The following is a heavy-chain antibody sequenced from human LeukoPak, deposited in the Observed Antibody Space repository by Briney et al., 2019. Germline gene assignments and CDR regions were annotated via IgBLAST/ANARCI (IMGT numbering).Heavy chain of an antibody. CDR1: SGSISSGSYY. Sequence: PSETLSLTCTVSSGSISSGSYYWSWIRQPAGKGLEWIGRIYTSGSTNYNPSLKSRVTISVDTSKNQFSLKLSSVTAADTAVYYCARHIFGSSSWYLDWFDPWGQGTLVTVSS. CDR2: IYTSGST. J-gene: IGHJ5*02. CDR3: ARHIFGSSSWYLDWFDP. D-gene: IGHD6-13*01. V-gene: IGHV4-61*02.